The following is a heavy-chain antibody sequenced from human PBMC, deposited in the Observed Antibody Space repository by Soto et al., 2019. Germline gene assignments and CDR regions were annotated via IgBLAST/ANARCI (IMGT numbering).Heavy chain of an antibody. V-gene: IGHV4-4*02. D-gene: IGHD1-26*01. Sequence: QVQLQESRPGLVKPSGTLSLTCAVSGGSISSNNWWHWVRQPPGKGLEWIGEIYHSGSTNYSTSLKSRVTTSVNQSKNQFSLSLSSVTAADTAVYYCARERGAGTYQGFDYWGQGTLVTVSS. J-gene: IGHJ4*02. CDR3: ARERGAGTYQGFDY. CDR2: IYHSGST. CDR1: GGSISSNNW.